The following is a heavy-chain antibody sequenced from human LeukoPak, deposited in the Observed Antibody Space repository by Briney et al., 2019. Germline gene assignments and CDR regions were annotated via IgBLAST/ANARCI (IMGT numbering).Heavy chain of an antibody. J-gene: IGHJ6*02. Sequence: RXSXXXXGFTXXXYAMSWVRQAPGKGLEWVSAISGSGGSTYYADSGKGGFTISRDNSKNTLYLQMNSLRAEDTAVYYCAKDSRFTYGMDVWGQGTTVTVSS. CDR1: GFTXXXYA. CDR2: ISGSGGST. CDR3: AKDSRFTYGMDV. D-gene: IGHD6-13*01. V-gene: IGHV3-23*01.